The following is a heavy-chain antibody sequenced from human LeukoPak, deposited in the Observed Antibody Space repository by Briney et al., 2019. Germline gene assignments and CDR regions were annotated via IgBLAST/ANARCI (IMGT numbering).Heavy chain of an antibody. CDR3: ARFGSGWGGMGYYFDY. J-gene: IGHJ4*02. CDR1: GFTFSSYS. Sequence: GGSLRLSCAASGFTFSSYSMNWVRQAPGKGLEWVSYISSSSSTIDYADSVRGRFTISRDNAKNSLYLQMNSLRAEDTAVYYCARFGSGWGGMGYYFDYWGQGTLVTVSS. CDR2: ISSSSSTI. V-gene: IGHV3-48*01. D-gene: IGHD6-19*01.